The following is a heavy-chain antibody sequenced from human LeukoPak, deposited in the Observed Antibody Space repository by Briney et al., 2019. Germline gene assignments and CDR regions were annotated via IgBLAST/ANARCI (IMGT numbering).Heavy chain of an antibody. CDR1: GYSFSNYW. CDR3: ARLLGYGSGSYYDY. V-gene: IGHV5-51*01. Sequence: GESLKISCKGSGYSFSNYWIGWVRQMPGKGLEWMGIIYPGDSQTRYSPSFQGQVTISADKSINTAYLQWSSLKTSDTAMYFCARLLGYGSGSYYDYWGQGTLVTVSS. D-gene: IGHD3-10*01. J-gene: IGHJ4*02. CDR2: IYPGDSQT.